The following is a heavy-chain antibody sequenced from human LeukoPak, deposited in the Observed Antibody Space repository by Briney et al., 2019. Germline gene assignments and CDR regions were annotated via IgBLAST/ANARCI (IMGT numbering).Heavy chain of an antibody. Sequence: ASVKVPCKASGGTFSSYAISWVRQAPGQGLEWMGWINTNTGNPTYAQGFTGRFVFSLDTSVSTAYLQISSLKAEDTAVYYCARELSSSSWYLRSFDYWGQGTLVTVSS. V-gene: IGHV7-4-1*02. CDR3: ARELSSSSWYLRSFDY. CDR2: INTNTGNP. D-gene: IGHD6-13*01. CDR1: GGTFSSYA. J-gene: IGHJ4*02.